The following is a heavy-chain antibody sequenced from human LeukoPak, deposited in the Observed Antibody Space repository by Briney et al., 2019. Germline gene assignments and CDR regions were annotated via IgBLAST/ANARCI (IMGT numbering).Heavy chain of an antibody. J-gene: IGHJ4*02. D-gene: IGHD5-12*01. V-gene: IGHV3-30*19. Sequence: GRSLRLSCAASGFTFSSYGMHWVRQAPGKGLEWVAFTSYDGSNKYYADSVKGRFTISRDNSKNTLYLQMNSLGPEDTAVYYCARRVSGYDYFDIDYWGQGTLVTVSS. CDR2: TSYDGSNK. CDR1: GFTFSSYG. CDR3: ARRVSGYDYFDIDY.